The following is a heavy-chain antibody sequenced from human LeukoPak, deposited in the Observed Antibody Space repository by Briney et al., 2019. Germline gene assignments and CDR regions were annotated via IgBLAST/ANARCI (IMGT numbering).Heavy chain of an antibody. CDR2: IYYSGST. V-gene: IGHV4-38-2*01. D-gene: IGHD1-26*01. Sequence: KPSETLSLTCAVSGYSISSGYYWGWIRQPPGKGLEWIGNIYYSGSTNYNPSLKSRVTISVDTSKNQFSLKLSSVTAADTAVYYCARSPGASGVDYWGQGTLVTVSS. CDR3: ARSPGASGVDY. J-gene: IGHJ4*02. CDR1: GYSISSGYY.